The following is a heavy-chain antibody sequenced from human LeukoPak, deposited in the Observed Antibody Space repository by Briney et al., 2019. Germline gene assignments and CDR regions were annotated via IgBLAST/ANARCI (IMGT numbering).Heavy chain of an antibody. CDR3: VRDRLGGSFDY. CDR1: GFTFSSYD. J-gene: IGHJ4*02. Sequence: GGSLRLSCAASGFTFSSYDMNWVRQAPGKGLEWVSFITRSSNTIYYADSIKGRFTISRDNAENSLFLQMNNLRAEDTAVYYCVRDRLGGSFDYWGQGTLVTVSS. V-gene: IGHV3-48*01. CDR2: ITRSSNTI. D-gene: IGHD2-15*01.